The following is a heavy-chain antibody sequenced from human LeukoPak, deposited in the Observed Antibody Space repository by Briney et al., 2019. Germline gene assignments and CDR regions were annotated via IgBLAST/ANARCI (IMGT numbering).Heavy chain of an antibody. J-gene: IGHJ4*02. CDR1: GYTFTSYG. Sequence: ASVKVSCKASGYTFTSYGISWVRQAPGQGLEWMGWISAYNGDTNYAQKLQGRVTMTTDTSTSTAYMELRSLRPDDTDVYYCARGQWLREYDYWGQGTLVTVSS. CDR2: ISAYNGDT. CDR3: ARGQWLREYDY. D-gene: IGHD6-19*01. V-gene: IGHV1-18*01.